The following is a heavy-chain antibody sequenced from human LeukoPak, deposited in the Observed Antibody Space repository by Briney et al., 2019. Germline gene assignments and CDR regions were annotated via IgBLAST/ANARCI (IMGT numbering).Heavy chain of an antibody. CDR2: MNPNSGNT. CDR1: GYTFTSYD. CDR3: ARGSGRGYCSSTSCYLYNWFDP. V-gene: IGHV1-8*03. Sequence: GASVKVSCKASGYTFTSYDINWVRQAPGQGLEWMGWMNPNSGNTGYAQKFQGRVTITRNTSISTAYMELSSLRSEDTAVYYCARGSGRGYCSSTSCYLYNWFDPWGQGTLVTVSS. J-gene: IGHJ5*02. D-gene: IGHD2-2*01.